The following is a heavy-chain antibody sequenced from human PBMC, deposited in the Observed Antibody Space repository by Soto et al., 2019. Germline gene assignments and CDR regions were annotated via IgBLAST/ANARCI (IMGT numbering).Heavy chain of an antibody. CDR1: GYTFTSYA. CDR3: ARDLYSSSWYSSPYFDY. J-gene: IGHJ4*02. CDR2: INAGNGNR. Sequence: ASVKVSCKASGYTFTSYAMHWVRQAPGQRLEWMGWINAGNGNRKYSQKFQGRVTITRDTSASTAYMELSSLRSEDTAVYYCARDLYSSSWYSSPYFDYWGQGTLVTVSS. V-gene: IGHV1-3*01. D-gene: IGHD6-13*01.